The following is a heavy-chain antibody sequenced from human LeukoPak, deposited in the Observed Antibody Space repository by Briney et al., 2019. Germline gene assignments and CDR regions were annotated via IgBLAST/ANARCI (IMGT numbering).Heavy chain of an antibody. V-gene: IGHV1-3*03. CDR1: GYTFTSYA. J-gene: IGHJ5*02. Sequence: ASVKVSCKASGYTFTSYAMHWVRQAPGQRLEWMGWINAGNGNTKYSQEFQGRVTITRDTSASTAYMELSSLRSEDMAVYYCATSPPYSSSWFPSNWFDPWGQGTLVTVSS. CDR2: INAGNGNT. D-gene: IGHD6-13*01. CDR3: ATSPPYSSSWFPSNWFDP.